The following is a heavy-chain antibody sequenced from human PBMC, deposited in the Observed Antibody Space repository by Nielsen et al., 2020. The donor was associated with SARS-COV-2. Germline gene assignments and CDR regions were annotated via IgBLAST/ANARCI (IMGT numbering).Heavy chain of an antibody. CDR3: VRDSSVVIWSGYPVD. V-gene: IGHV3-30*03. CDR1: GFTFSNYG. D-gene: IGHD3-3*01. J-gene: IGHJ4*02. CDR2: ISYDESNN. Sequence: GGSLRLSCAASGFTFSNYGLHWVRQAPGKGLEWVAFISYDESNNYYADSVKGRFTISRDNSKNTLYLQMNSLRAEDTAVYYCVRDSSVVIWSGYPVDWGQGTLVTVSS.